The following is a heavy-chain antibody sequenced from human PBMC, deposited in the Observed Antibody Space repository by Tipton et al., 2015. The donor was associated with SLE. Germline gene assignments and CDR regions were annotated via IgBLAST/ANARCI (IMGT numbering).Heavy chain of an antibody. V-gene: IGHV4-39*07. CDR1: GGSISSSSYY. CDR3: ARGSDYFDSSGYRVEDY. D-gene: IGHD3-22*01. J-gene: IGHJ4*02. CDR2: LYYSGST. Sequence: TLSLTCTVSGGSISSSSYYWGWIRQPPGKGLEWIGRLYYSGSTYYNPSLKSRVTISVDTSKNQFSLKLTSVTAADTAVYYCARGSDYFDSSGYRVEDYWGQGTLVTVSS.